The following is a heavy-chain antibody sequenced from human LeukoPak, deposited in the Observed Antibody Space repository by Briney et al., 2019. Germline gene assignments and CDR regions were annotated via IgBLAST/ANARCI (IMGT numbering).Heavy chain of an antibody. CDR1: GFPFSSFG. Sequence: PGGSLRLSCAASGFPFSSFGLHWVRQAPGKGLEWVSYISSSGSTIYYADSVKGRFTISRDNAKNSLSLQMNSLKVEDTAVYYCARDHNGPYTFDYWGQGTLVTVSS. J-gene: IGHJ4*02. CDR3: ARDHNGPYTFDY. D-gene: IGHD2-2*02. V-gene: IGHV3-48*03. CDR2: ISSSGSTI.